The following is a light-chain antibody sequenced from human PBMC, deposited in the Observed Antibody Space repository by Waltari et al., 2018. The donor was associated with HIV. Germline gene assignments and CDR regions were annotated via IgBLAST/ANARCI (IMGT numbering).Light chain of an antibody. Sequence: QSVLTQPPSASGTPGQRVTFSCSGSSSNIGSNPVDWYQKLPGTAPRLLIYNNNQRPSGVPDRFSGSKSGTSASLAISGLQSEYEADYYCAAWDDSLNGHVLFGGGTKLTVL. J-gene: IGLJ2*01. V-gene: IGLV1-44*01. CDR3: AAWDDSLNGHVL. CDR1: SSNIGSNP. CDR2: NNN.